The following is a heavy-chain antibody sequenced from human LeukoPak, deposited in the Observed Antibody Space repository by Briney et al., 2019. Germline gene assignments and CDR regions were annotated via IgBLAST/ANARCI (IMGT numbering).Heavy chain of an antibody. CDR3: ARGLNHPISDCSSTSCHPHAHYFDY. CDR1: GGSFSGYY. Sequence: SETLSLTCAVYGGSFSGYYWSWIRQPPGKGLEWIGEINHSGSTNYNPSLKSRVTISVDTSKNQFSLKLSSVTAADTAVYYCARGLNHPISDCSSTSCHPHAHYFDYWAREPWSPSPQ. D-gene: IGHD2-2*01. CDR2: INHSGST. J-gene: IGHJ4*02. V-gene: IGHV4-34*01.